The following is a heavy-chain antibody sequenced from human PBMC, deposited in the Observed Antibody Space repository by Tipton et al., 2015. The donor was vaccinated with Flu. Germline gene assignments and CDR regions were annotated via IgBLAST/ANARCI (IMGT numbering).Heavy chain of an antibody. CDR2: IRSKVYGGTT. V-gene: IGHV3-49*04. D-gene: IGHD6-6*01. CDR3: AAARSPRNYYYGIDV. J-gene: IGHJ6*02. CDR1: GFSFGDYA. Sequence: SLRLSCTGSGFSFGDYAMSWVRQAPGKGLEWVGFIRSKVYGGTTAYAASVKVRFTISRDDSKDIAYLQMDSLRTEDTAVYSCAAARSPRNYYYGIDVWGQGTTVTVSS.